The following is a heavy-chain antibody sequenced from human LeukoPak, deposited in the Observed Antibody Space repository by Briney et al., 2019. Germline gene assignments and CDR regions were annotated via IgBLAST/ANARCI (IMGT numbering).Heavy chain of an antibody. J-gene: IGHJ3*02. V-gene: IGHV3-48*04. D-gene: IGHD4-23*01. Sequence: PGGSLRLSCAASGFTFSSYSMNWVRQAPGKGLEWVSYISSSSSTIYYADSVKGRFTISRDNAKNSLYLQMNSLRAEDTAVYYCGTLATVVTPPPYDAFDIWGQGTMVTVSS. CDR3: GTLATVVTPPPYDAFDI. CDR2: ISSSSSTI. CDR1: GFTFSSYS.